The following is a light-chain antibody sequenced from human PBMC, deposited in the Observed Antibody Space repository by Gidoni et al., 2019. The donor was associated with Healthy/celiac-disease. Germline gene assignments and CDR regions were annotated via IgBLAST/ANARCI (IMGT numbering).Light chain of an antibody. V-gene: IGKV3-11*01. J-gene: IGKJ1*01. CDR3: QQRSNWPRT. Sequence: IVLTHSPATLSLSPGERATLSCRASQSVSTYLAWYQQKPGQAPRLLIFDASNRATGIPARFSGSGSGTDFTLTISNLEPEDFAVYFCQQRSNWPRTFGQGTKVEIK. CDR2: DAS. CDR1: QSVSTY.